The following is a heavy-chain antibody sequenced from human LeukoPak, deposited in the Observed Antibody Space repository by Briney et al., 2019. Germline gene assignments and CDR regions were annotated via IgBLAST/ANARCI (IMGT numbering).Heavy chain of an antibody. Sequence: ASVKVSCKTSGYTFTSYGISWVRQAPGQGLEWMGWISAYNGDTSYAQNLQGRVTMTTDTSTSTAYMELRSLRSDDTAVYYCARGRTTVTTQRYFDLWGRGTLVTVSS. J-gene: IGHJ2*01. CDR2: ISAYNGDT. D-gene: IGHD4-11*01. V-gene: IGHV1-18*01. CDR3: ARGRTTVTTQRYFDL. CDR1: GYTFTSYG.